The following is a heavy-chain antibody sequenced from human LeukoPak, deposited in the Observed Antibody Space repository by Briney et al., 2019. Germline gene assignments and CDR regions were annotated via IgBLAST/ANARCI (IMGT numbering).Heavy chain of an antibody. J-gene: IGHJ4*02. V-gene: IGHV4-39*01. CDR1: GGSISSSIYY. CDR2: IYYSGST. CDR3: ARQRWLVLIDY. D-gene: IGHD6-19*01. Sequence: SETLSLTCTVSGGSISSSIYYWGWIRQPPGKALEWIGSIYYSGSTYYNPSLKSRVTISVDTSKNQFSLKLSSVTAADTAVYYCARQRWLVLIDYWGQGTLVTVSS.